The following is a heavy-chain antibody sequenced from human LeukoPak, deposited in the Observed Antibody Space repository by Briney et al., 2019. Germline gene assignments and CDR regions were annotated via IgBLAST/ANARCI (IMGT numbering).Heavy chain of an antibody. CDR2: IYPGDSDT. CDR1: GYSFTTYW. D-gene: IGHD1-26*01. V-gene: IGHV5-51*01. Sequence: GESLKISCKGSGYSFTTYWIGWVRQMPGKGLEWMGIIYPGDSDTRYSPSFQGQVTISADKSISTAYLQWSSLKASDTAMYYCARHRSVRVGTIPSEYYYYVDVWGKGTTVTVSS. J-gene: IGHJ6*03. CDR3: ARHRSVRVGTIPSEYYYYVDV.